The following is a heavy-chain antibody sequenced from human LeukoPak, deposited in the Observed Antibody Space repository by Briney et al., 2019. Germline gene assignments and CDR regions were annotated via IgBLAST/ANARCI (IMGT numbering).Heavy chain of an antibody. D-gene: IGHD6-13*01. CDR2: IYCSGST. Sequence: SEKLSLTGTGSGGSISSYYWSWNRQPPGQGLEWSGYIYCSGSTNSNPSLKSRVTITVATSKNQFSLKLSSVTAADTAVYYCARRGRYSSSWNWFDPWGQGTLVTVSS. J-gene: IGHJ5*02. V-gene: IGHV4-59*08. CDR3: ARRGRYSSSWNWFDP. CDR1: GGSISSYY.